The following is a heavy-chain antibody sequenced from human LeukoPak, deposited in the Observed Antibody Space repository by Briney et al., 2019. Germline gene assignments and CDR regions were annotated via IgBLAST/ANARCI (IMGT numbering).Heavy chain of an antibody. Sequence: PSETLSLTCIVSGGSINSYYWSWIRQPPGKGPEWIGYIYYSGSTNYNPSLKSRVTISVDTSKNQLSLKVSSVTAADTAVYYCARVGGTNYYYYGMDVWGQGTTVTVSS. CDR1: GGSINSYY. V-gene: IGHV4-59*01. CDR2: IYYSGST. CDR3: ARVGGTNYYYYGMDV. J-gene: IGHJ6*02. D-gene: IGHD1-26*01.